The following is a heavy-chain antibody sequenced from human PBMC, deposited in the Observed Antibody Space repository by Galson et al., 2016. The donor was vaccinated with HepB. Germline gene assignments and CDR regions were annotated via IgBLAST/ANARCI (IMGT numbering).Heavy chain of an antibody. CDR2: ISYHGSNR. J-gene: IGHJ4*02. Sequence: SLRLSCAASGFTFSDYGMHWVRQAPGKGLEWVAFISYHGSNRYYPDSVKGRFTISRDNSKNTLYLQMISLRADDTAVYYCAKDFGSATYLFDNWGQGTLVTVSS. V-gene: IGHV3-30*18. D-gene: IGHD3-10*01. CDR3: AKDFGSATYLFDN. CDR1: GFTFSDYG.